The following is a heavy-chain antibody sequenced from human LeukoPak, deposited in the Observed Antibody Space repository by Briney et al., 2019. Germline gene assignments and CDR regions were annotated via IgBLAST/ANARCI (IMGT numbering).Heavy chain of an antibody. D-gene: IGHD2-2*02. J-gene: IGHJ4*02. Sequence: PGGSLRLSCAASGFTFSSYAMHWVRQAPGKGLEWVAVISCDGSNKYYADSVKGRFTISRDNSKNTLYLQMNSPRAEDTAVYYCARGFYTVNFDYWGQGTLVTVSS. CDR3: ARGFYTVNFDY. V-gene: IGHV3-30*04. CDR1: GFTFSSYA. CDR2: ISCDGSNK.